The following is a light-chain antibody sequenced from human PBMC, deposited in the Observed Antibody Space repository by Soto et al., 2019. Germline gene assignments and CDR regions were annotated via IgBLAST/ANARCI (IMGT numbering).Light chain of an antibody. Sequence: EIVMTQSPAILSVSPGDIATLSFRASQSISDTLAWYQQKPGQAPRLLIYGASTRATGIPARFSGSGSGTEFTLTISSLQSEDFAVYYCQQYSIWRTFGQGTKVDIK. CDR3: QQYSIWRT. V-gene: IGKV3-15*01. CDR2: GAS. J-gene: IGKJ1*01. CDR1: QSISDT.